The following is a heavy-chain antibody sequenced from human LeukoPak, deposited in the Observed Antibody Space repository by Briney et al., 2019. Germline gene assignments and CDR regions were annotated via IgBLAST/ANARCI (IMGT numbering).Heavy chain of an antibody. V-gene: IGHV4-34*01. CDR1: GGSFSGYY. J-gene: IGHJ3*02. D-gene: IGHD3-10*01. CDR2: INHSGST. CDR3: ARHGKIRTLYYGSGRPTPNAFDI. Sequence: PSETLSLTCAVYGGSFSGYYWSWIRQPPGKGLEWIGEINHSGSTNYNPSLKSLVTISVDTSKNQFSLKLSSVTAADTAVYYCARHGKIRTLYYGSGRPTPNAFDIWGQGTMVTVSS.